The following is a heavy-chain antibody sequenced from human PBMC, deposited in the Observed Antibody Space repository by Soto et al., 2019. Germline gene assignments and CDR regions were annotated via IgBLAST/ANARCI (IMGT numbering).Heavy chain of an antibody. CDR3: AKGVAVAGTGYYYGMDV. Sequence: PGGSLRLSCAASGFTFSCHAMSWVRQAPGKGLEWVSAISGSGVSTYYADSVKGRFTISRDNSQNSLYLQMNSLRAEDTAVYYCAKGVAVAGTGYYYGMDVWGQGTTVTVSS. CDR2: ISGSGVST. CDR1: GFTFSCHA. D-gene: IGHD6-19*01. J-gene: IGHJ6*02. V-gene: IGHV3-23*01.